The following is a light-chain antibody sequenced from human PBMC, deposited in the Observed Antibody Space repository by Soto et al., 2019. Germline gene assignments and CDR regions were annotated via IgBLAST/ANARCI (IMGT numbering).Light chain of an antibody. J-gene: IGLJ3*02. V-gene: IGLV1-51*01. CDR1: SSNIENNY. CDR3: GTSDTTLSGGV. CDR2: DTD. Sequence: QSVLTQPPSVSAAPGQKVTIYCSGSSSNIENNYVAWYQQVPGTAPRLLIYDTDKRPSGIPDRFSGSKSGTSATLGITGLQTGDEADYYCGTSDTTLSGGVFGGGTQLTVL.